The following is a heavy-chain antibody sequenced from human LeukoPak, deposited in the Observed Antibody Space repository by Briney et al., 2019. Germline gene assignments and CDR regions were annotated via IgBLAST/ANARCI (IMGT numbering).Heavy chain of an antibody. CDR3: ARRGNDSRGYHFYFDY. CDR1: GYSFTNYW. V-gene: IGHV5-51*01. J-gene: IGHJ4*02. CDR2: IYPGTSDT. D-gene: IGHD3-22*01. Sequence: GESLKISCKASGYSFTNYWIGWVRQMPGKGLEWMGIIYPGTSDTKYSPSFQGHVTVSADKSISTAYLQWSSLKASDTAMYYCARRGNDSRGYHFYFDYWGQGTLVTVSS.